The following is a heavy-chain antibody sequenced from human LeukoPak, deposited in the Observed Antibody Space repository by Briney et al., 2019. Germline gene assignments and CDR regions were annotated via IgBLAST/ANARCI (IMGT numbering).Heavy chain of an antibody. V-gene: IGHV3-23*01. D-gene: IGHD2-2*02. CDR2: ISGSGGST. CDR3: ARGPGYCSSTSCYTPTDY. Sequence: GGSLRLSCAASGFTFSSYAMSWVRQAPGKGLEWVSAISGSGGSTYYADSVKGRFTISRDNSKNTLYLQMNSLRAEDTAVYYCARGPGYCSSTSCYTPTDYWGQGTLVTVSS. J-gene: IGHJ4*02. CDR1: GFTFSSYA.